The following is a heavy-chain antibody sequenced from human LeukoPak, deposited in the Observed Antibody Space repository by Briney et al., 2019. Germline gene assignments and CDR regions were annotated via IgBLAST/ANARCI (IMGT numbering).Heavy chain of an antibody. J-gene: IGHJ4*02. CDR1: GYNFTNYW. CDR2: IYPGDSDT. D-gene: IGHD6-13*01. V-gene: IGHV5-51*01. CDR3: ARPTSGSSEDY. Sequence: HGESLKISCMGSGYNFTNYWIGWVRQMPGKGLELMGIIYPGDSDTRYSPSFQGQVPISDDKSISTAYLQWSSLKASDTAMYYCARPTSGSSEDYWGQGTLVTVSS.